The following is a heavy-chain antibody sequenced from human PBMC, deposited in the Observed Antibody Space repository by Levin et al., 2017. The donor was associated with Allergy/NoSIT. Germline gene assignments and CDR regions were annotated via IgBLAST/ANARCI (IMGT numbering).Heavy chain of an antibody. D-gene: IGHD3-10*01. V-gene: IGHV4-34*01. CDR3: ARGLKVGLRGSGSYYNSDPFDY. J-gene: IGHJ4*02. Sequence: ESLKISCAVYGGSFSGYYWSWIRQPPGKGLEWIGEINHSGSTNYNPSLKSRVTISVDTSKNQFSLKLSSVTAADTAVHYCARGLKVGLRGSGSYYNSDPFDYWGQGTLVTVSS. CDR1: GGSFSGYY. CDR2: INHSGST.